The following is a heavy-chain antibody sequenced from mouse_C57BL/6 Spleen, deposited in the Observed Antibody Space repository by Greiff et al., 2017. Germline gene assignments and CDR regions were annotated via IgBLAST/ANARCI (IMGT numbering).Heavy chain of an antibody. J-gene: IGHJ1*03. D-gene: IGHD1-1*01. Sequence: VQLQQSGAELARPGASVKMSCKASGYTFTSYTMHWVKQRPGQGLEWIGYINPSSGYTKYNQKFKDKATLTADKSSSTAYMQLSSLTSEDSAVYYCARGYGSSIWYCDVWGTGTTVTVSS. CDR3: ARGYGSSIWYCDV. CDR2: INPSSGYT. V-gene: IGHV1-4*01. CDR1: GYTFTSYT.